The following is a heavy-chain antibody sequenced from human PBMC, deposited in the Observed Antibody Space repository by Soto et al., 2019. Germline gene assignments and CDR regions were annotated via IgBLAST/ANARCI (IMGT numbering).Heavy chain of an antibody. CDR2: ISGSGGST. CDR3: ARRYDSSGYYYVNYWYFDL. D-gene: IGHD3-22*01. Sequence: EVQLLESGGGLVQPGGSLRLSCAASGFTFSSYAMSWVRQAPGKGLEWVSAISGSGGSTYYADSVKGRFTISRDNSKNTLYLQMISLRAEDTAVYYCARRYDSSGYYYVNYWYFDLWGRGTLVTVSS. CDR1: GFTFSSYA. J-gene: IGHJ2*01. V-gene: IGHV3-23*01.